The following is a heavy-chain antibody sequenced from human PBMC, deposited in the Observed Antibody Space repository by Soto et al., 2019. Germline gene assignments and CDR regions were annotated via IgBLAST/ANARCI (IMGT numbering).Heavy chain of an antibody. V-gene: IGHV1-46*01. CDR3: GRELYSCGAECPYYMEY. Sequence: ASVQVSCKPSGYTFVDYFIHWVRQAPGQGLERMGIISLRHHSTSYAQKFQDRLSVTRDPSSTTIYMELSSLRSEDNAAYYCGRELYSCGAECPYYMEYLGQGASVTACS. D-gene: IGHD2-21*01. CDR2: ISLRHHST. J-gene: IGHJ4*02. CDR1: GYTFVDYF.